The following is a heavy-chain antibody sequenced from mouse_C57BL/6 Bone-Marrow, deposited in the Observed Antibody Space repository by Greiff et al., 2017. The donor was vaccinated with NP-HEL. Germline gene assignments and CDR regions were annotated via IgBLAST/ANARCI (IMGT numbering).Heavy chain of an antibody. CDR3: ANYYGIRYYDV. CDR2: ISYDGSN. V-gene: IGHV3-6*01. Sequence: ESGPGLVKPSQSLSLTCSVTGYSITSGYYWNWIRQFPGNKLEWMGYISYDGSNNYNPSLKNRISITRDTSTNQFYLKLNSVTTEDTATYYCANYYGIRYYDVWGTGTTVTVSS. J-gene: IGHJ1*03. CDR1: GYSITSGYY. D-gene: IGHD1-1*01.